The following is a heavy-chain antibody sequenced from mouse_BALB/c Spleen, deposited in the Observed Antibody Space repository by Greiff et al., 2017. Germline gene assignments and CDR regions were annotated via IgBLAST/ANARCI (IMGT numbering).Heavy chain of an antibody. CDR2: IYPGDGDT. CDR1: GYTFTSYW. J-gene: IGHJ4*01. D-gene: IGHD3-1*01. V-gene: IGHV1-87*01. Sequence: VQLQQSGAELARPGASVKLSCKASGYTFTSYWMQWVKQRPGQGLEWIGAIYPGDGDTRYTQKFKGKATLTADKSSSTAYMQLSSLASEDSAVYYCARDGLSGRNYAMDYWGQGTSVTVSS. CDR3: ARDGLSGRNYAMDY.